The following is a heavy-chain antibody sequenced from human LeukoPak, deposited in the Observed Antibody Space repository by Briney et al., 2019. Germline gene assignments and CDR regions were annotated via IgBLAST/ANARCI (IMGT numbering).Heavy chain of an antibody. V-gene: IGHV3-30*18. CDR2: ISYDGSNK. D-gene: IGHD3-10*01. CDR3: AKDSYFYDAGSYPFDY. J-gene: IGHJ4*02. Sequence: PGGSLRLSCAASGFTFSSYWMSWVRQAPGKGLEWVAVISYDGSNKYYADSVKGRFTISRDNSKNTLYLQMNSLRAEDTAVYYCAKDSYFYDAGSYPFDYWGQGTLVTVSS. CDR1: GFTFSSYW.